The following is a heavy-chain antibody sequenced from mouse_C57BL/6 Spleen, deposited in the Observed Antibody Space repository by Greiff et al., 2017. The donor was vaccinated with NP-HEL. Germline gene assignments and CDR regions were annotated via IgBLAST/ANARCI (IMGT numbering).Heavy chain of an antibody. CDR3: AREGLRNFDV. CDR1: GFTFSSYA. CDR2: ISDGGSYT. Sequence: EVQVVESGGGLVKPGGSLKLSCAASGFTFSSYAMSWVRQTPEKRLEWVATISDGGSYTYYPDNVKGRFTISRDNAKNNLYLQMSHLKSEDTAMYYCAREGLRNFDVWGTGTTVTVSS. D-gene: IGHD2-4*01. V-gene: IGHV5-4*01. J-gene: IGHJ1*03.